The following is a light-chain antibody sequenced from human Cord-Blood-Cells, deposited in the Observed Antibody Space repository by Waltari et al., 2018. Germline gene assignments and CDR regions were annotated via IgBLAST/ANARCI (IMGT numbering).Light chain of an antibody. CDR1: SSDVGGYNY. V-gene: IGLV2-14*01. CDR2: DVS. Sequence: QSALTQPASVSGSPGQSITISCTGTSSDVGGYNYVSWYQQHPGKAPKPIVYDVSNRPSGVSNRFSGSKSGNTASLTISGLQAEDEADYYCSSYTSSSTHYVFGTGTKVTVL. CDR3: SSYTSSSTHYV. J-gene: IGLJ1*01.